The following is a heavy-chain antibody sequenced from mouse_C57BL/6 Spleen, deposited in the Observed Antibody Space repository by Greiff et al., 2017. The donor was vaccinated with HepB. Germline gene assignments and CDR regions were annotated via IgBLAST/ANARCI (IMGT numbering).Heavy chain of an antibody. V-gene: IGHV1-42*01. J-gene: IGHJ2*01. CDR2: FNPSTGGT. CDR3: ARDGSSPNYVDY. CDR1: GYSFTGYY. Sequence: EVQLQQSGPELVKPGASVKISCKASGYSFTGYYMNWVKQSPEKSLEWIGEFNPSTGGTTYNQKLKAKATLTVDKSSSTAYMQLKSLTSDDSAVYYWARDGSSPNYVDYWGQGTTLTVSS. D-gene: IGHD1-1*01.